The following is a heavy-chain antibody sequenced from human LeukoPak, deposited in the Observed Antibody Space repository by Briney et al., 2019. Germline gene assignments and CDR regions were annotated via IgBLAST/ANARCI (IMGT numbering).Heavy chain of an antibody. CDR1: GYTFTSYA. CDR3: ATDHPIYDSSGYRIRYFDY. Sequence: ASVKVSCKASGYTFTSYAMNWVRQAPGQGLEWMGWINTNTGNPTYAQGFTGRFVFSLDTSASTAYLQISSLKAEDTAVYYCATDHPIYDSSGYRIRYFDYWGQGTLVTVSS. J-gene: IGHJ4*02. CDR2: INTNTGNP. D-gene: IGHD3-22*01. V-gene: IGHV7-4-1*02.